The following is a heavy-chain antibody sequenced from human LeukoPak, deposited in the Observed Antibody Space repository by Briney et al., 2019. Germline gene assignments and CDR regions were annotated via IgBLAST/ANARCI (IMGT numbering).Heavy chain of an antibody. J-gene: IGHJ4*02. CDR1: GFTSGRYW. CDR2: INEDGSDK. V-gene: IGHV3-7*01. D-gene: IGHD5-24*01. Sequence: PGRSLRLSCAASGFTSGRYWMSWARQAPGKGLEWVAKINEDGSDKYYVDSVEGRFTISRDNAKNSLCLQMNSLRAEDTAVYYCARDRGSRDPLDYWGQGTLVTVSS. CDR3: ARDRGSRDPLDY.